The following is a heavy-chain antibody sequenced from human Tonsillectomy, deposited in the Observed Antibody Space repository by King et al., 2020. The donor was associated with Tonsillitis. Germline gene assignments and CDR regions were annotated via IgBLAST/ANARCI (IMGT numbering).Heavy chain of an antibody. CDR3: ARLIGTSWDY. CDR1: GGTFNTYT. V-gene: IGHV1-69*01. J-gene: IGHJ4*02. Sequence: VQLVESGAEVKKPGSSVKVSCKASGGTFNTYTINWARQAPGQGLERMGGITPILGTADYAQNFQGRITITADEPSTTVYMELSSLTSEDTALYYCARLIGTSWDYWCLGSLVIFSS. D-gene: IGHD6-13*01. CDR2: ITPILGTA.